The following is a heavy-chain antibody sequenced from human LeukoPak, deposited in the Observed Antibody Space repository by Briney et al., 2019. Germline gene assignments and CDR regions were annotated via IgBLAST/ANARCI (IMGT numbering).Heavy chain of an antibody. V-gene: IGHV4-38-2*02. J-gene: IGHJ4*02. CDR1: GYSISSGYH. D-gene: IGHD7-27*01. Sequence: PSETLSLTCVVSGYSISSGYHWGWIRQPPGEGLGWIRSVYRSGSTYYNPSLKSRVTISVDTSKNQISLKVRSVTAADTAVYYCARENWVFDYWGQGILVTVSS. CDR2: VYRSGST. CDR3: ARENWVFDY.